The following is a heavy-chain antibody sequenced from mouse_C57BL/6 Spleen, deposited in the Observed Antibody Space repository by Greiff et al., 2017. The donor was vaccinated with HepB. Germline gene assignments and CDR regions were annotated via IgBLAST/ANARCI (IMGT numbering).Heavy chain of an antibody. D-gene: IGHD1-1*01. CDR3: ARTYYYYGSSYRGDYYAMDY. CDR2: IWSGGST. V-gene: IGHV2-2*01. CDR1: GFSLTSYG. Sequence: VQLVESGPGLVQPSQSLSITCTVSGFSLTSYGVHWVRQSPGKGLEWLGVIWSGGSTDHNAAFISRLSISKDNSKSQVFFKMNSLQADDTAIYYCARTYYYYGSSYRGDYYAMDYWGQGTSVTVSS. J-gene: IGHJ4*01.